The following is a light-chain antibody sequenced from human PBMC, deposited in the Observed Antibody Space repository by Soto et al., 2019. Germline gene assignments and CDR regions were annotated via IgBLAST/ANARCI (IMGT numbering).Light chain of an antibody. V-gene: IGKV1-12*02. CDR1: QVINNW. Sequence: DIQMTQSPSSVSASVGDRVTITCRASQVINNWLAWYQQKPGKAPNLLIYAASTLQTGVPSRFSGSGYGTDFTLTISSLQPEDFATYYCQQANSFPFTFGPGTKVDIK. J-gene: IGKJ3*01. CDR2: AAS. CDR3: QQANSFPFT.